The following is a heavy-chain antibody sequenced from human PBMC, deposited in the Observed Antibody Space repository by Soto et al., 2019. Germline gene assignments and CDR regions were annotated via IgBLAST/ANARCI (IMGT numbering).Heavy chain of an antibody. J-gene: IGHJ6*02. CDR1: GFTLSNYA. D-gene: IGHD2-8*01. V-gene: IGHV3-48*02. Sequence: GGSLRLSCAASGFTLSNYAVNWVRQAPGEGLEWVSYISSDSRYIYHGDSVKGRFTISRDNARNSVYLQMNSLRDEDTAVYYCARIKLVYFFFINVDVYDMDVWGQGTPVTVSS. CDR2: ISSDSRYI. CDR3: ARIKLVYFFFINVDVYDMDV.